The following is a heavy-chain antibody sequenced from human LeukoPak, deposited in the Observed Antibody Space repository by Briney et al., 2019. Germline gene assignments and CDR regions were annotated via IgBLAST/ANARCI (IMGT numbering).Heavy chain of an antibody. CDR2: IRQDGGQI. CDR1: GFIFSTYW. CDR3: AKAEGVSGSLYHGDY. J-gene: IGHJ4*02. V-gene: IGHV3-7*01. Sequence: GGSLRLSCTASGFIFSTYWMSWVRQAPGMGLEWVGKIRQDGGQIFYVDSVKGRFTISRDNAKNSLYLQLNSLRAEDTAIYYCAKAEGVSGSLYHGDYWGQGTLVTVSS. D-gene: IGHD3-10*01.